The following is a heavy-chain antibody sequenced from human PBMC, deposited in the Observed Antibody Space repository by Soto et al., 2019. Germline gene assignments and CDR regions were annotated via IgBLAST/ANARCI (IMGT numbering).Heavy chain of an antibody. CDR3: TRGVATYSSSWSYCYYYGMDV. J-gene: IGHJ6*02. Sequence: RRLSCAASGFTFSGSAMHWVRQASGKGLEWVGRIRSKANSYATAYAASVKGRFTISRDDSKNTACLQMNSLKTEDTAVYYCTRGVATYSSSWSYCYYYGMDVWGQGTTVTVSS. D-gene: IGHD6-13*01. V-gene: IGHV3-73*01. CDR1: GFTFSGSA. CDR2: IRSKANSYAT.